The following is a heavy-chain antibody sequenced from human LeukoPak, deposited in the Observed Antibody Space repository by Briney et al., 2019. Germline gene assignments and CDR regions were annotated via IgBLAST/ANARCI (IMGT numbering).Heavy chain of an antibody. J-gene: IGHJ4*02. D-gene: IGHD5-18*01. Sequence: ASVKVSCKASGYTFTGYYMHWVRQAPGQGLEWMGWISPNSGNTGYAQKFQGRVTITRNTSISTAYMELSSLRSEDTAVYYCARGGSQWLLLYYFDYWGQGTLVTVSS. V-gene: IGHV1-8*03. CDR2: ISPNSGNT. CDR3: ARGGSQWLLLYYFDY. CDR1: GYTFTGYY.